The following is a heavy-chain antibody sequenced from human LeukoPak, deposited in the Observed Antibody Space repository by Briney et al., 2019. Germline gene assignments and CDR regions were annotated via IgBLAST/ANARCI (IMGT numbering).Heavy chain of an antibody. CDR2: IYHSGST. V-gene: IGHV4-4*02. CDR1: GGSISSSNW. D-gene: IGHD6-13*01. J-gene: IGHJ4*02. CDR3: ARDHKWDHSSNPHFDY. Sequence: SETLSLTCAVSGGSISSSNWWSWVRQPPGKGLEWIGEIYHSGSTNYNPSLKSRVTISVDKSKNQFSLKLSSVTAADTAVYYCARDHKWDHSSNPHFDYWGQGTLVTVSS.